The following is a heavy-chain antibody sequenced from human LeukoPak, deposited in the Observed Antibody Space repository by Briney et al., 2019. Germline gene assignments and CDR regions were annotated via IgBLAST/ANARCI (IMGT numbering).Heavy chain of an antibody. Sequence: GGSLRLSCAASGFSVGTNHMSWVRQAPGKGLEWVSVFYSGGDIYYTGSVKGRFTISRDNSKNTLYLQMNNLRVEDTAVYYCARVTDTLYFDFWGQGTLVTVSS. CDR3: ARVTDTLYFDF. D-gene: IGHD2-15*01. V-gene: IGHV3-66*01. CDR1: GFSVGTNH. CDR2: FYSGGDI. J-gene: IGHJ4*02.